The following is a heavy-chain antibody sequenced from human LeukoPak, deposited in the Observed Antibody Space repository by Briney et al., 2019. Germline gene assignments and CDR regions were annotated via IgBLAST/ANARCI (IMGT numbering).Heavy chain of an antibody. J-gene: IGHJ4*02. CDR2: IRYDGSNK. CDR1: GFTFSSYG. Sequence: GGSLRLSCAASGFTFSSYGMHWVRQAPGKGLEWVAFIRYDGSNKYYADSVKGRFTISRDNSKNTLYLQMNSLRAEDTAVYYCAKGRTIVEVPAVPFDYWGQGTLVTVSS. CDR3: AKGRTIVEVPAVPFDY. D-gene: IGHD2-2*01. V-gene: IGHV3-30*02.